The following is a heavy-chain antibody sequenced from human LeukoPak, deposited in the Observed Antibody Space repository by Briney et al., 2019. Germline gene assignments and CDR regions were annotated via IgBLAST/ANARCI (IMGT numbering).Heavy chain of an antibody. CDR3: ARAHMVRGVMEGFDP. D-gene: IGHD3-10*01. Sequence: SETLSLTCTVSGGSISSSSYYWGWIRQPPGKGLEWIGSIYYSGSTNYNPSLKSRVTISVDTSKNQFSLKLSSVTAADTAVYYCARAHMVRGVMEGFDPWGQGTLVTVSS. CDR1: GGSISSSSYY. CDR2: IYYSGST. V-gene: IGHV4-39*07. J-gene: IGHJ5*02.